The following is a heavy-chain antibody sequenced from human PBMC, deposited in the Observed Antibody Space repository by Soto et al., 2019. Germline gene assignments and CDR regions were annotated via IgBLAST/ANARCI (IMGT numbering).Heavy chain of an antibody. Sequence: GESLKISCKGSGYSFTSYWIGWVRQLPGKGLAWMGIIYPGDSDTRYSPSFQGQVTISADKSISTAYREWSSLKALDTAMYYCARAGIKQWLVLAFDIWGQGTMVTVSS. CDR1: GYSFTSYW. CDR2: IYPGDSDT. V-gene: IGHV5-51*01. CDR3: ARAGIKQWLVLAFDI. J-gene: IGHJ3*02. D-gene: IGHD6-19*01.